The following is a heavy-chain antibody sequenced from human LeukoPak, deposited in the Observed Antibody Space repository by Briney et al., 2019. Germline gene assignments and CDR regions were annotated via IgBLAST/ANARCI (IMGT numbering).Heavy chain of an antibody. Sequence: PSETLSLTCTVSGYSISSGYYWGWIRQPPGKGLEWIGSIYHSGSTYYNPSLKSRVTISVDTSKNQFSLKLSSVTAADTAVYYCATINGLWFGESFANWGQGTLVTVSS. CDR1: GYSISSGYY. CDR2: IYHSGST. D-gene: IGHD3-10*01. V-gene: IGHV4-38-2*02. CDR3: ATINGLWFGESFAN. J-gene: IGHJ4*02.